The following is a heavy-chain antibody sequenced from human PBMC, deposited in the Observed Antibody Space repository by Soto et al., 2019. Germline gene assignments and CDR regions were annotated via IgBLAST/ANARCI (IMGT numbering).Heavy chain of an antibody. V-gene: IGHV1-18*01. CDR1: GYTFTSYG. CDR3: ARDGGTWGSYQGDWFDP. CDR2: ISAYNGNT. Sequence: GASVKVSCKASGYTFTSYGISWVRQAPGQGLEWMGWISAYNGNTNYAQKLQGRVTMTTDTSTSTAYMELRSLRSDDTAVYYCARDGGTWGSYQGDWFDPWGQGTLVTVSS. J-gene: IGHJ5*02. D-gene: IGHD1-26*01.